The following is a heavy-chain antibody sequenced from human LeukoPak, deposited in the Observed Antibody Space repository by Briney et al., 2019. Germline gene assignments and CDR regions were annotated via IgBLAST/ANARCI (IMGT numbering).Heavy chain of an antibody. CDR1: GFSFSSYA. CDR2: IGGSGGDT. D-gene: IGHD3-10*01. V-gene: IGHV3-23*01. CDR3: AKSFGPGSFFDY. Sequence: GGSLRLSCAASGFSFSSYAMSWVRQAPGKGLEWVSAIGGSGGDTYYADSVKGRFTISRDNSKNTLFLQMSTLRAEATAVYYCAKSFGPGSFFDYWGQGTLVTVSS. J-gene: IGHJ4*02.